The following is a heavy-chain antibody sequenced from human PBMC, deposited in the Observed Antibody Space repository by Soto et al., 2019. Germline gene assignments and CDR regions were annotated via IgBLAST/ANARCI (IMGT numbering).Heavy chain of an antibody. Sequence: GESIKISCKGSGYSFTSYGIGWMRQMPGKVLEWMGIIYPGDSDTRYSPSFQGKVTISADKSISTDYLQWSSLKASDTAMYYCARQFKSQDSSGYYDATGVFDYWGQGTLVTVSS. CDR3: ARQFKSQDSSGYYDATGVFDY. D-gene: IGHD3-22*01. CDR1: GYSFTSYG. J-gene: IGHJ4*02. CDR2: IYPGDSDT. V-gene: IGHV5-51*01.